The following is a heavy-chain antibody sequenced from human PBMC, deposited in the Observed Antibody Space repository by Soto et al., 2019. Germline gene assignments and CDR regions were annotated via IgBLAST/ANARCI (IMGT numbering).Heavy chain of an antibody. Sequence: QVQLVQSGAEGKKPGASVKVSCKASGYTFTSYAMHWVRQAPGQRREWMGWINAGNGNTKYSQKFQGRVTSTRDTSASTAYMELSSLRSEDTAVYYCARDTYDYIWGRYRYFDYWGQGTLVTVSS. J-gene: IGHJ4*02. CDR2: INAGNGNT. V-gene: IGHV1-3*01. CDR3: ARDTYDYIWGRYRYFDY. CDR1: GYTFTSYA. D-gene: IGHD3-16*02.